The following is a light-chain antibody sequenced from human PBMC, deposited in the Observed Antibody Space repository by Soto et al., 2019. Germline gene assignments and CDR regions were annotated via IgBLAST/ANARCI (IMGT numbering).Light chain of an antibody. J-gene: IGKJ2*01. CDR2: SAT. V-gene: IGKV1-39*01. CDR3: QQSYSIPHT. CDR1: HSIASL. Sequence: DIQMTQSPSSLSASVGDRITITSRRRHSIASLLKWYQQKPEKAPSLLIYSATNLYSGVPSRFSGSSAVTDFTLTISSLQPEYFATYFCQQSYSIPHTFGQGTKVDIK.